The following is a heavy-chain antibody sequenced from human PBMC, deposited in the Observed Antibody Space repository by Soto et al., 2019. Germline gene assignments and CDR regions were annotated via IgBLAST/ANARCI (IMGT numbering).Heavy chain of an antibody. Sequence: ASVKVSCKASGYTFTGYYMHWVRQAPGQGLEWIGWINPNSGGTNYAQKFQGWVTMTRDTSISTAYMELSRLRSDDTAVYYCARDLDCSGGSCYSGGRAAFDIWCQGTMVT. CDR2: INPNSGGT. D-gene: IGHD2-15*01. CDR3: ARDLDCSGGSCYSGGRAAFDI. J-gene: IGHJ3*02. V-gene: IGHV1-2*04. CDR1: GYTFTGYY.